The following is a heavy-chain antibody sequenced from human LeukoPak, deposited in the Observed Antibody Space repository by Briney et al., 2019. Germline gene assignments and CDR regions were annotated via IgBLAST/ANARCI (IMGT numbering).Heavy chain of an antibody. CDR2: ISSSSRYI. Sequence: GVSLRLSCAASGFTFSSYDINWVRQAPGKGLEWVSSISSSSRYIYYAASVRGRFTISTDNAKNSLYLQMNSMRAEDTAVYFCARDSKRTYYYDNSGYPDAFDIWGQGTMVTVSS. CDR3: ARDSKRTYYYDNSGYPDAFDI. J-gene: IGHJ3*02. D-gene: IGHD3-22*01. V-gene: IGHV3-21*01. CDR1: GFTFSSYD.